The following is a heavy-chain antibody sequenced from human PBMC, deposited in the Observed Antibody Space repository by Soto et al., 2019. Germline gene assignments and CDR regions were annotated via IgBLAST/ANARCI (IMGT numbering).Heavy chain of an antibody. D-gene: IGHD4-4*01. Sequence: PGESLKISCKGSGYTFTDYWIGWVRQLPGKGLEWMGIIYPGDSDTRYSPSFQGHVTITVDKSTNTAYLQWNTLRASDTAMYYWARHISNFRYDYDAMDVWGQGSTVTVSS. CDR1: GYTFTDYW. J-gene: IGHJ6*02. CDR2: IYPGDSDT. CDR3: ARHISNFRYDYDAMDV. V-gene: IGHV5-51*01.